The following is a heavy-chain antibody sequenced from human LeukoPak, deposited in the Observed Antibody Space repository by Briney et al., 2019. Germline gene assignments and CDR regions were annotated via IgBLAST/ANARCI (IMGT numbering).Heavy chain of an antibody. CDR3: ARSGPYCSGGSCYAYAMDV. CDR2: IYYSGNT. Sequence: SETLSLTCSVSGGSISKSPYYWAWIRQTPGKGLEWIANIYYSGNTYYNLSLKSRVTISVDTSKSHFSLKLNSVTAADTAVYYCARSGPYCSGGSCYAYAMDVWGQGTTATVSS. V-gene: IGHV4-39*02. J-gene: IGHJ6*02. D-gene: IGHD2-15*01. CDR1: GGSISKSPYY.